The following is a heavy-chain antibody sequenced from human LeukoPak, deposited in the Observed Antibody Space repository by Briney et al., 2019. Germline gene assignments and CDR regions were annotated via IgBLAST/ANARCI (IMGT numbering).Heavy chain of an antibody. CDR1: GGSISSGDYY. CDR3: AREVCSSSWYSDY. CDR2: ISHSGNT. J-gene: IGHJ4*02. Sequence: SETLSLTCTVSGGSISSGDYYWSWIRQPPGKGLEWIGEISHSGNTNYNLSLKSRVTISIDTSKNQFSLKLNSVTAADTAVYYCAREVCSSSWYSDYWGQGTLVTVSS. V-gene: IGHV4-39*07. D-gene: IGHD6-13*01.